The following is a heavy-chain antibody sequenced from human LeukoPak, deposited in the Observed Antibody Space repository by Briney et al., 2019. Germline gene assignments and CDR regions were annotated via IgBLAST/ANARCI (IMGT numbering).Heavy chain of an antibody. Sequence: SETLSLTCTVSGGSISSYYWSWIRQPPGKGLEWIGYIYSSGSTNYNPSLKSRVTISVDTSKNQFSLNLRSVTAADTAVYYCAGQQPFTTWFDPWGQGTLVTVSS. CDR2: IYSSGST. CDR3: AGQQPFTTWFDP. CDR1: GGSISSYY. J-gene: IGHJ5*02. V-gene: IGHV4-59*01. D-gene: IGHD6-13*01.